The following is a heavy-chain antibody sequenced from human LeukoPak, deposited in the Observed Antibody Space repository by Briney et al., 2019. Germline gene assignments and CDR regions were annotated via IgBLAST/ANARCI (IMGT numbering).Heavy chain of an antibody. J-gene: IGHJ3*02. D-gene: IGHD6-19*01. CDR2: ISAYNGDT. V-gene: IGHV1-18*01. Sequence: ASVKVSCKASGYTFTSYGVSWVRQAPGQGLEWMGWISAYNGDTNYAQKLQGRVTMTTDTSTSTAYMELRSLRSDDTAVYYCARGLQENLAWLQAFSAFDIWGQGTMVTVSS. CDR1: GYTFTSYG. CDR3: ARGLQENLAWLQAFSAFDI.